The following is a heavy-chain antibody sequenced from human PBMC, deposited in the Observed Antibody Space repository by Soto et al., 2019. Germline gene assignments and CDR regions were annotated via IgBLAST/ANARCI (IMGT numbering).Heavy chain of an antibody. CDR3: ASHGITGTWVSYSGVDV. V-gene: IGHV1-69*12. D-gene: IGHD1-7*01. Sequence: QVQLVQSGAEVKKPGSSVKVSCKASGGTFSSYAISWVRQAPGQGLEWMGGIIPIFGTANYASKFQGRVTITADEPTSTAYMELSSLRSEDTAVYYCASHGITGTWVSYSGVDVWGQGTTVTVSS. CDR1: GGTFSSYA. CDR2: IIPIFGTA. J-gene: IGHJ6*02.